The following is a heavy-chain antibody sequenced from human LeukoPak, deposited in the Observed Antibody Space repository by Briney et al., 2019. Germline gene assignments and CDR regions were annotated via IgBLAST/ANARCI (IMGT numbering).Heavy chain of an antibody. CDR1: GFTVSSNY. J-gene: IGHJ5*02. D-gene: IGHD5-12*01. Sequence: AGSLRLSCAASGFTVSSNYMSWVRQAPGKGLEWVSVIYSGGSTYYADSVKGRFTISRDNSKNTLYLQMNSLRAEDTTVYYCARSIVATINAWGQGTLVTVSS. CDR3: ARSIVATINA. CDR2: IYSGGST. V-gene: IGHV3-66*02.